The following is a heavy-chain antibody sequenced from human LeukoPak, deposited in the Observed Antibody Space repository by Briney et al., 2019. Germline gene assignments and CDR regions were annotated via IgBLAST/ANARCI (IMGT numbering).Heavy chain of an antibody. CDR3: ARSGFTTGFYLDF. J-gene: IGHJ4*02. Sequence: GASVKVSCKASGYTFTGYYIHWLRQAPAQGLEWMGWIDPISGGTNYAQKFQGTITMTRDKSIATAYMEVRRLHSDDTAVYYCARSGFTTGFYLDFWGQGTLVAVSS. V-gene: IGHV1-2*02. D-gene: IGHD1-1*01. CDR1: GYTFTGYY. CDR2: IDPISGGT.